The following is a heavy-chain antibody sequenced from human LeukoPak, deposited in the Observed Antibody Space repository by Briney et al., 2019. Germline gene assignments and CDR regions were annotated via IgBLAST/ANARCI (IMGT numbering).Heavy chain of an antibody. CDR2: INHNGNVN. V-gene: IGHV3-7*03. D-gene: IGHD5-24*01. J-gene: IGHJ4*02. Sequence: GGSLRLSCAASGLTFADYAINWARQAPGKGLEWVASINHNGNVNYYVDSVKGRFTISRDNSKNTLYLQMSSLRSEDTAVYYCAREMATTFDYWGQGTLVTVSS. CDR3: AREMATTFDY. CDR1: GLTFADYA.